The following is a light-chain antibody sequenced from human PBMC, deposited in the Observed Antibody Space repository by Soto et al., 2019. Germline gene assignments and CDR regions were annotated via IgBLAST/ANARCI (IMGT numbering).Light chain of an antibody. V-gene: IGKV1-39*01. CDR3: QQSYSTTWT. J-gene: IGKJ1*01. Sequence: IHMTPSPSSLSASLPYRFTNNSRASQSISSYLNWDQQKPGKAPKLLIYAASSLQSGVPSRFSGSGSGTDFTLTISSLQPEDFATYYCQQSYSTTWTFGQGTKVDI. CDR2: AAS. CDR1: QSISSY.